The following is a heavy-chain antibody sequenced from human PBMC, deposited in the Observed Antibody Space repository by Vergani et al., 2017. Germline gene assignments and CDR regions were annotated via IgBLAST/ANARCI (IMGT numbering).Heavy chain of an antibody. D-gene: IGHD6-19*01. V-gene: IGHV4-59*02. J-gene: IGHJ4*02. CDR1: GASVNSYY. CDR2: VSFRGDT. Sequence: QVKLQESGPGLVKPSETLSLTCTVSGASVNSYYWSWIRQPPGKGLEWMGYVSFRGDTLYDPSVKGRMTISLNTSSNQFSLYLTSVIAADTAVYYCARARGAVAGYFDYWGQGTQVTVSS. CDR3: ARARGAVAGYFDY.